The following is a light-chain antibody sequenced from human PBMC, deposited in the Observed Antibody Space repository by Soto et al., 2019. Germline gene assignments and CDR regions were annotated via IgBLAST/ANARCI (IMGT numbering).Light chain of an antibody. J-gene: IGKJ3*01. CDR1: QDIRNF. V-gene: IGKV1-27*01. CDR2: AAS. Sequence: DIQMTQSPTSLSASVGDRVTITCRASQDIRNFVAWYQQKPGKAPKILISAASTLQSGVPSRFSGSGSGTDFPLTINRLQPEDVATYSCQNYSSVPVFGPGTKVEIK. CDR3: QNYSSVPV.